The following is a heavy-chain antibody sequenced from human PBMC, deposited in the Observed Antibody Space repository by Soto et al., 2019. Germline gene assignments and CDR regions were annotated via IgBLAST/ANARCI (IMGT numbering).Heavy chain of an antibody. J-gene: IGHJ4*02. CDR2: ISHSGST. CDR1: GGSLSGYY. V-gene: IGHV4-34*01. CDR3: ARGYDSSGYYLPILDY. Sequence: PSETLSLTCAVYGGSLSGYYWSWIRQSPGEGLEWIGEISHSGSTNYNPSLKSRVTISADTSKNWFSLRLYSVTAADTAVYYCARGYDSSGYYLPILDYWGLGALVTVSS. D-gene: IGHD3-22*01.